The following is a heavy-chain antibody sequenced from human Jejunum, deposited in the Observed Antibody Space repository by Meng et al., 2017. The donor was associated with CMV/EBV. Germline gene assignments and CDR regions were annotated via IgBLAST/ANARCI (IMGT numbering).Heavy chain of an antibody. CDR3: AKNFYGSGSYY. J-gene: IGHJ4*02. CDR2: ISDSGRTT. CDR1: GFTFSNYA. Sequence: CAASGFTFSNYAMSWVRRAPGKGLGCISAISDSGRTTDYADSVKGRITISRDNSKNTLYLLMNSLRAEDTAVYYCAKNFYGSGSYYWGQGTLVTVSS. D-gene: IGHD3-10*01. V-gene: IGHV3-23*01.